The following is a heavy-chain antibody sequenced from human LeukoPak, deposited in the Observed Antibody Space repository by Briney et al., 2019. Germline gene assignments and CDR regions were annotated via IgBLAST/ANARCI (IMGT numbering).Heavy chain of an antibody. CDR1: GGSISSYY. D-gene: IGHD2-2*01. CDR2: IYYSGST. V-gene: IGHV4-59*01. Sequence: SETLSLTCTVSGGSISSYYWSWIRQPPGKGLEWIGYIYYSGSTDYNPSLKSRVTMSIDTSKNQSSLKLRSVTAADTAVYHCARDSTRWYYWGQGILVTVSS. J-gene: IGHJ4*02. CDR3: ARDSTRWYY.